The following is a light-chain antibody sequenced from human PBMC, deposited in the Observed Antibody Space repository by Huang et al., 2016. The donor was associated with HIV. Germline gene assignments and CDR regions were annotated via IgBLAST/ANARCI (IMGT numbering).Light chain of an antibody. CDR2: GAS. Sequence: EIVLTQSPGTLSLSPGERATLSCRASPNVNSRNLAWYQHKPGQAPRLLIYGASSRATGIPDRFSGSGAGTDFSLTISRLEPEDFAVYYCQQYGSSPLTFGQGTKVEIK. V-gene: IGKV3-20*01. J-gene: IGKJ1*01. CDR3: QQYGSSPLT. CDR1: PNVNSRN.